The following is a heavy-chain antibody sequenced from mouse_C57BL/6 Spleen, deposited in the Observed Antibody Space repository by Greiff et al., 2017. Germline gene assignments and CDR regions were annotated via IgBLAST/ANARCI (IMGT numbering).Heavy chain of an antibody. CDR2: INPNNGGT. CDR1: GYTFTDYN. CDR3: ARHYYYGSSYAMDY. V-gene: IGHV1-18*01. J-gene: IGHJ4*01. D-gene: IGHD1-1*01. Sequence: VQLQQSGPELVKPGASVKIPCKASGYTFTDYNMDWVKQSPGKSLEWIGDINPNNGGTSYNQKFKGKATLTVDKSSSTAYMELRSLTSEDTAVYYCARHYYYGSSYAMDYWGQGTSVTVSS.